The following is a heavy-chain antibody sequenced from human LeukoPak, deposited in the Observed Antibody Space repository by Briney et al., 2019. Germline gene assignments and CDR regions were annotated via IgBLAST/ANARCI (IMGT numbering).Heavy chain of an antibody. Sequence: GGSLRLSCAASGSTFSNYWMSWVRQAPGMGLEWVANIKQDGSEKYYVDSVKGRFTISRDNAKNSLYLQMNSLRAEDTAVFYCARRRCSSTSCFFDYWGQGTLVTVSS. CDR2: IKQDGSEK. V-gene: IGHV3-7*01. D-gene: IGHD2-2*01. CDR1: GSTFSNYW. J-gene: IGHJ4*02. CDR3: ARRRCSSTSCFFDY.